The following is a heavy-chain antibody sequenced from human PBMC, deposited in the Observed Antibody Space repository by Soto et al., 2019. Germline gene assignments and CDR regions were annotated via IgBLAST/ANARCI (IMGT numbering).Heavy chain of an antibody. J-gene: IGHJ4*02. CDR2: VYFTGST. CDR1: GASVNSGGYY. D-gene: IGHD2-15*01. V-gene: IGHV4-31*03. CDR3: ASGNAGEVLLAY. Sequence: SETLSLTCTVSGASVNSGGYYWSWIRQLPGKGLEWIGYVYFTGSTYYNPSVESRVTISIHTSQNQFSLKLSSVTAADTAVYYGASGNAGEVLLAYWGQGTLVTVSS.